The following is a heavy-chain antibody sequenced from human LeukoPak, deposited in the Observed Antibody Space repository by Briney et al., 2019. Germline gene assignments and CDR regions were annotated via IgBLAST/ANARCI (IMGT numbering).Heavy chain of an antibody. V-gene: IGHV3-21*01. CDR3: ATIRGYDSSGYSD. J-gene: IGHJ4*02. CDR1: GFTFSSYS. D-gene: IGHD3-22*01. Sequence: KTGGSLSLSCAASGFTFSSYSMNWVRQAPGKGLEWVSSISSSSSYIYYADSVKGRFTIPRDNAKNSLYLQMNSLRAEDTAVYYCATIRGYDSSGYSDWGQGTLVTVSS. CDR2: ISSSSSYI.